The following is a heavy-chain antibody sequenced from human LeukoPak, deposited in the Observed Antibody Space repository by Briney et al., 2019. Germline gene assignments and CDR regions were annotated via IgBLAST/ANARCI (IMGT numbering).Heavy chain of an antibody. CDR2: IRSSSIYT. V-gene: IGHV3-11*05. J-gene: IGHJ4*02. Sequence: GGSLRLSCAASGLTFSDYYMSWIRQAPGKGLEWVSYIRSSSIYTNYADSVKGRFTISRDNAKNSLFLQMNSLRVEDTAVYYCARGRYSFAYWGQGTLVTVSS. CDR3: ARGRYSFAY. CDR1: GLTFSDYY. D-gene: IGHD5-18*01.